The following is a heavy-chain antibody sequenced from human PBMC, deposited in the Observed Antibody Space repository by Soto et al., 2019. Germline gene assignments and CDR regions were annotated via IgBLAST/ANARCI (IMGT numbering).Heavy chain of an antibody. CDR1: GYTFTSYG. CDR3: VILGAVAGTGDAFDI. CDR2: ISAYNGNT. V-gene: IGHV1-18*01. J-gene: IGHJ3*02. Sequence: ASVKVSCKASGYTFTSYGISWVRQAPGQGLEWMGWISAYNGNTNYAQKLQGRVTMTTDTSTSTAYMELRSLRSDDTAVYYCVILGAVAGTGDAFDIWGQGTMVTVS. D-gene: IGHD6-19*01.